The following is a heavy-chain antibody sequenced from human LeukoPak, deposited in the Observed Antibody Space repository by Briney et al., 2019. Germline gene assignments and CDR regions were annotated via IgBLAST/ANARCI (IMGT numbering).Heavy chain of an antibody. CDR1: GGSISSSNW. Sequence: PSETLSLTCAVSGGSISSSNWWSWVRPPPGKGLEWIGEINHSGSTNYNPSLKSRVTISVDTSKNQFSLKLSSVTAADTAVYYCARLTRVFCSSTSCYRRAGAYYYMDVWGKGTTVTVSS. CDR2: INHSGST. D-gene: IGHD2-2*01. J-gene: IGHJ6*03. V-gene: IGHV4-4*02. CDR3: ARLTRVFCSSTSCYRRAGAYYYMDV.